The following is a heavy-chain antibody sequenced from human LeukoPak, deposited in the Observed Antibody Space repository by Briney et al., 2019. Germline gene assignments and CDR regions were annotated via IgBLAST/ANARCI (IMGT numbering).Heavy chain of an antibody. CDR3: ARHRLDYGGNGGPDY. CDR2: IYYSGST. V-gene: IGHV4-59*08. D-gene: IGHD4-23*01. Sequence: SETLSLTCTVSGGSISSYYWSWIRQPPGKGLEWIGYIYYSGSTNYNPSLKSRVTISVDTSKNQFSLKLSSVTAADTAVYYCARHRLDYGGNGGPDYWGQGTLVTVSS. CDR1: GGSISSYY. J-gene: IGHJ4*02.